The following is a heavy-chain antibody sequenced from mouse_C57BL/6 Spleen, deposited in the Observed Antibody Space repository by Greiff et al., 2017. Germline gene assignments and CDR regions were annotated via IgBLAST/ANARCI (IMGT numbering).Heavy chain of an antibody. V-gene: IGHV1-59*01. CDR3: ARLGGNYEDY. D-gene: IGHD2-1*01. J-gene: IGHJ2*01. Sequence: QVQLQQSGAELVRPGTSVKLSCKASGYTFTSYWMHWVKQRPGQGLEWIGVIDPSDSYTNYNQKFKGKATLTVDTSSSTAYMQLSSLTSEDSAVYYCARLGGNYEDYWGQGTTLTVSS. CDR1: GYTFTSYW. CDR2: IDPSDSYT.